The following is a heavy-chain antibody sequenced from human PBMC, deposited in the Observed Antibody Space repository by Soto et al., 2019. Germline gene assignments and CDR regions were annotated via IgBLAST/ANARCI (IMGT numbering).Heavy chain of an antibody. J-gene: IGHJ4*02. Sequence: SETLSLTCAFYGVSFSGYYWSLIRQPPGKGLEWIGEINHSGSTNYNPSLKSRVTISVDTAKNRFSLKVNSVTAADTAVYYCARSPKGLGNFDYWGQGTLVTVS. CDR1: GVSFSGYY. V-gene: IGHV4-34*01. D-gene: IGHD3-10*01. CDR3: ARSPKGLGNFDY. CDR2: INHSGST.